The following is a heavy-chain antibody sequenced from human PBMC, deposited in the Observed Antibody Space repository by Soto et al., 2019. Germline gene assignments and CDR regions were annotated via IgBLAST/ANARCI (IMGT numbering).Heavy chain of an antibody. J-gene: IGHJ6*02. CDR1: GDTFSSYI. Sequence: QVQLVQSGAEVKKPGSSVRVSCRSSGDTFSSYIVNWLRLAPGRGLGWMGRVIPVLTTTDYAQNFRGRVTISADRSTNRVYLDLSSLRSDDTAVYYCARRRYCGYDCYHKHYYGMDVWGQGSLVTVAS. D-gene: IGHD2-21*02. CDR3: ARRRYCGYDCYHKHYYGMDV. CDR2: VIPVLTTT. V-gene: IGHV1-69*08.